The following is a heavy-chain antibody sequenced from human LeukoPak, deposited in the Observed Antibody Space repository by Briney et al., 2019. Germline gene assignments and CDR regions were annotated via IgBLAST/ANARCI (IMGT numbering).Heavy chain of an antibody. V-gene: IGHV3-9*01. CDR3: AKDKGDYYDSSGSRIDY. Sequence: PGRSLRLPCAASGFTFDDYAMHWVRQAPGKGLEWVSGISWNSGSIGYADSVKGRFTISRDNAKNSLYLQMNSLRAEDTALYHCAKDKGDYYDSSGSRIDYWGQGTLVTVSS. CDR1: GFTFDDYA. D-gene: IGHD3-22*01. J-gene: IGHJ4*02. CDR2: ISWNSGSI.